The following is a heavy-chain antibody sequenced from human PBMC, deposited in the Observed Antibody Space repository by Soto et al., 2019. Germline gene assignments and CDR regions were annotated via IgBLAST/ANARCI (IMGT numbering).Heavy chain of an antibody. D-gene: IGHD2-8*01. CDR2: INHSGST. CDR1: GGSFSGYY. Sequence: PSETLSLTCAVYGGSFSGYYWSWIRQPPGKGLEWIGEINHSGSTNYNPSLKSRVTISVDTSKNQFSLKLSSVTAADTAVYYCARVGGKWWLAHWFDPWGQGTLVTVSS. J-gene: IGHJ5*02. V-gene: IGHV4-34*01. CDR3: ARVGGKWWLAHWFDP.